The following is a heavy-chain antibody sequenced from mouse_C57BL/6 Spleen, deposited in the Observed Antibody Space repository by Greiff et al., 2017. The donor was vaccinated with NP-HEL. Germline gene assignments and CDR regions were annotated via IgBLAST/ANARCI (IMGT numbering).Heavy chain of an antibody. CDR2: ISSGGSYT. V-gene: IGHV5-6*02. CDR3: ARRYTGYFDV. J-gene: IGHJ1*03. CDR1: GFTFSSYG. Sequence: DVKLVESGGDLVKPGGSLKLSCAASGFTFSSYGMSWVRQTPDKRLEWVATISSGGSYTYYPDSVKGRFTISRDNAKNTLYLQMSSLKSDDTAMYYCARRYTGYFDVWGTGTTVTVSS.